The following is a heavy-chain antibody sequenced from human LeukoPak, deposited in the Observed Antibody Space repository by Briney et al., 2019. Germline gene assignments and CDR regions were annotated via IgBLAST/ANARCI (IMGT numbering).Heavy chain of an antibody. V-gene: IGHV1-2*02. Sequence: ASGKVSCKAVEYSFTGYYIHWGGQAPGQGLEWMGWINPDSGGTNLAQKFQGRVTLTRDTSISTAYMELTSLRSDDTAVYYCARDLRQMSDYFDYWGQGTLVSASS. D-gene: IGHD3-16*01. CDR2: INPDSGGT. CDR1: EYSFTGYY. CDR3: ARDLRQMSDYFDY. J-gene: IGHJ4*02.